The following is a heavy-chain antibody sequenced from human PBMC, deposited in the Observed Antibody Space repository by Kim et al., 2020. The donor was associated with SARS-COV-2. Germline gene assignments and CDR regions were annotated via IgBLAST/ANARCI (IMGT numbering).Heavy chain of an antibody. D-gene: IGHD3-10*01. CDR3: ARDPRLLGDYYGMDV. V-gene: IGHV3-33*05. CDR2: ISYDGSNK. Sequence: GGSLRLSCAASGFTFSSYGMHWVRQAPGKGLEWVAVISYDGSNKYYADSVKGRFTISRDNSKNTLYLQMNSLRAEDTAVYYCARDPRLLGDYYGMDVWGQGATVTPSS. J-gene: IGHJ6*02. CDR1: GFTFSSYG.